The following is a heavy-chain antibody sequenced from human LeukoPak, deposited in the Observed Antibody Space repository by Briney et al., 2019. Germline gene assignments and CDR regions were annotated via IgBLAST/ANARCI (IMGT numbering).Heavy chain of an antibody. Sequence: GGSLRLSCAASGFTFSDAWMSWVRQAPGEGLEWVGRIKSKTDGGTTEYAAPVKGRFTIARDDSKNTLYLQMNSLKTEDTAVYTTDRGIQLWYLGYWGQGTLVTVSS. V-gene: IGHV3-15*01. CDR1: GFTFSDAW. CDR2: IKSKTDGGTT. D-gene: IGHD5-18*01. J-gene: IGHJ4*02. CDR3: DRGIQLWYLGY.